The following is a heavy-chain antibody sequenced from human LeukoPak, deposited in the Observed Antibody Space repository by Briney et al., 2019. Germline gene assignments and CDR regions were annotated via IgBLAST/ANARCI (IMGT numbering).Heavy chain of an antibody. CDR3: ARSIAAPAGPNWFDP. CDR2: IHYSGST. D-gene: IGHD6-6*01. Sequence: SETLSLTCTVSGGSISSSSYYWGWIRQPPGKGLEWIGSIHYSGSTYYNPSLKSRVTISVDTSKNQFSLKLSSVTAADTAVYYCARSIAAPAGPNWFDPWGQGTLVTVSS. CDR1: GGSISSSSYY. V-gene: IGHV4-39*01. J-gene: IGHJ5*02.